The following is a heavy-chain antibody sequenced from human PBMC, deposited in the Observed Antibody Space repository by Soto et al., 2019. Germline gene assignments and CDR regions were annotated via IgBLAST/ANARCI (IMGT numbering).Heavy chain of an antibody. J-gene: IGHJ5*02. CDR2: ISYDGAIT. CDR1: GNTFGGFG. CDR3: AIQAWEPRSPFEP. V-gene: IGHV3-30*03. D-gene: IGHD1-26*01. Sequence: ELVESGGGVVQPGGSLRLSCAAAGNTFGGFGLHWVRQPPGKGLEWVSSISYDGAITYYGDSVRGRFTISRDNSKDTVYLQRNSLRADDTAMYYCAIQAWEPRSPFEPWGQGALVTVSS.